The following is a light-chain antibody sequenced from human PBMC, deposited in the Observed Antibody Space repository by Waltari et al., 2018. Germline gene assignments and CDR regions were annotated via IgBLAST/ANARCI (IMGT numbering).Light chain of an antibody. Sequence: QSALTQPASVSGSPGPSITISCTGTSSDVGGYNYVSWYQQHPGKAPKLMIYDVSNRPSGVSIRFSGSKSGNTASLTISGLQAEDEADYYCSSYTSSSTLVFGGGTKLTVL. CDR3: SSYTSSSTLV. J-gene: IGLJ3*02. CDR1: SSDVGGYNY. V-gene: IGLV2-14*03. CDR2: DVS.